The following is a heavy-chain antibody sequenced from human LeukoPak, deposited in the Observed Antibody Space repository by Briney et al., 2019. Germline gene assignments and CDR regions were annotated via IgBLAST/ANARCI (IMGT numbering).Heavy chain of an antibody. D-gene: IGHD6-19*01. J-gene: IGHJ4*02. V-gene: IGHV4-59*01. CDR2: IYYSGST. CDR3: AGVGSSGWYSGDY. Sequence: TSETLSLTCTVSGGSLSSYYWSWIRQPPGKGLEWIGYIYYSGSTNYNPSLKSRVTISVDTSKNQFSLKLSSVTAADTAVYYCAGVGSSGWYSGDYWGQGTLVTVSS. CDR1: GGSLSSYY.